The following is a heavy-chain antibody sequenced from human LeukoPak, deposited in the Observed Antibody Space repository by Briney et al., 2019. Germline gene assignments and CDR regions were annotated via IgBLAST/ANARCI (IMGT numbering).Heavy chain of an antibody. CDR3: AKVREAWDY. D-gene: IGHD5-24*01. V-gene: IGHV3-23*01. Sequence: PGGSLRLSCVASGFSFSTSLMGWVRQAPGKGLEWVSAICGGGETTYYADSVKGRFTISRDNSESTLYLRMDSLGADDTAVYYCAKVREAWDYWGQGTQVTVSS. CDR1: GFSFSTSL. CDR2: ICGGGETT. J-gene: IGHJ4*02.